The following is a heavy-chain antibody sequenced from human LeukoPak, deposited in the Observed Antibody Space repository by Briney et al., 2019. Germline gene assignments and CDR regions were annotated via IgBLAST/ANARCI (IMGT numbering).Heavy chain of an antibody. CDR2: IWYDGSNK. D-gene: IGHD6-19*01. J-gene: IGHJ5*02. CDR3: ARGQSSGWYSDWFDP. Sequence: PGGSLRLSCAASGFTFSSYWMNWARQAPGKGLEWVAVIWYDGSNKYYADSVKGRFTISRDNSKNTLYLQMNSLRAEDTAVYYCARGQSSGWYSDWFDPWGQGTLVTVSS. CDR1: GFTFSSYW. V-gene: IGHV3-33*08.